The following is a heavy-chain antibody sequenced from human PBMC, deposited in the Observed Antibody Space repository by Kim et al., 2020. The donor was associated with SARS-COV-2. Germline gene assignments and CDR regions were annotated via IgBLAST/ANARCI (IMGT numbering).Heavy chain of an antibody. V-gene: IGHV4-34*01. J-gene: IGHJ4*02. CDR3: ARGVRGSYGSGSYYTH. Sequence: SHKSRVTISVDTSKNQFSLKLSSVTAADTAVYYCARGVRGSYGSGSYYTHWGQGTMVTVSS. D-gene: IGHD3-10*01.